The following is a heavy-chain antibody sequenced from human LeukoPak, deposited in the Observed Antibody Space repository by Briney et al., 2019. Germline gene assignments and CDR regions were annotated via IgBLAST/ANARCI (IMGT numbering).Heavy chain of an antibody. D-gene: IGHD6-19*01. CDR3: ARGIAVAGILGAGGAFDI. J-gene: IGHJ3*02. V-gene: IGHV3-21*01. CDR1: GFTFSSYS. CDR2: ISSSSSYI. Sequence: GGSLRLSCAASGFTFSSYSMNWVRQAPGKGLEWVSSISSSSSYIYYADSVKGRFTISRDNAKNSLYLQMNSLRAEDTAAYYCARGIAVAGILGAGGAFDIWGQGTMVTVSS.